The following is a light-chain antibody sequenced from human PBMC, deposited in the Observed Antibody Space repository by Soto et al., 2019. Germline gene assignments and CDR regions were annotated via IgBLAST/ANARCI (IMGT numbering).Light chain of an antibody. CDR1: QSLSGW. CDR2: AAS. Sequence: DIQMTQSPSTLSASIGDRVTITCRASQSLSGWLAWYQQKPGTAPKLLIYAASSLQSGVPSRFSGSGSGTDFTLTISSLQPEDFATYSCQQSYNSPQTFGQGTKVEIK. CDR3: QQSYNSPQT. V-gene: IGKV1-39*01. J-gene: IGKJ1*01.